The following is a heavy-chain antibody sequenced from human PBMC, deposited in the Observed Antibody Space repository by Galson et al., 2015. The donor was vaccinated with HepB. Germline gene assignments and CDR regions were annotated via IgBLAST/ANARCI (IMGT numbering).Heavy chain of an antibody. CDR3: ARDHMTMVTTFGY. CDR2: VSGYNGNT. Sequence: QSGAEVKKPGASVKVSCKTSGYSFNNYGVTWVRQAPGQGPEWMGWVSGYNGNTKYAQKFQGRVTMTTDTSTNTAYMELRSLRSNDTAVYYCARDHMTMVTTFGYWGQGTLVTVSS. CDR1: GYSFNNYG. V-gene: IGHV1-18*01. J-gene: IGHJ4*02. D-gene: IGHD4-17*01.